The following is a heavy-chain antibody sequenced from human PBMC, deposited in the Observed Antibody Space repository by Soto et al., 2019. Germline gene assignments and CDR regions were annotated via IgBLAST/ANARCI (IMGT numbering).Heavy chain of an antibody. CDR2: INPSDSYT. V-gene: IGHV5-10-1*04. CDR3: ARLGYCTGTSCYTFDS. D-gene: IGHD2-2*02. Sequence: GESLKISCQGSGYSFTSYWIGWVRQRPGKGLEWMGRINPSDSYTTYSPSFQGQVTISTDKSFSTAYLQWSGLKASDTAMYYCARLGYCTGTSCYTFDSWGQGTLVTVSS. CDR1: GYSFTSYW. J-gene: IGHJ4*02.